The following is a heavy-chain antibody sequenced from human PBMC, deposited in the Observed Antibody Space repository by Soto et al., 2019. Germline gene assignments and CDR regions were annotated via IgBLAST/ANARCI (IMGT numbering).Heavy chain of an antibody. Sequence: GGSLRLSCAASGFTFSNAWMSWVRQAPGKGLEWVGRIKSKTDGGTTDYAAPVKGRFTISRDDSKNTLYLQMNSLKTEDTAVYYCSTEADSSGWYGDDYWGQGTLVTVSS. CDR1: GFTFSNAW. D-gene: IGHD6-19*01. CDR3: STEADSSGWYGDDY. CDR2: IKSKTDGGTT. J-gene: IGHJ4*02. V-gene: IGHV3-15*01.